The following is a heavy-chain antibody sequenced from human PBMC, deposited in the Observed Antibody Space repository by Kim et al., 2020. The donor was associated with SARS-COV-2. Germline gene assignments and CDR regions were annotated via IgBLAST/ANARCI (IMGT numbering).Heavy chain of an antibody. CDR3: AKGRLLWFGELSLDMDV. V-gene: IGHV3-9*01. J-gene: IGHJ6*02. D-gene: IGHD3-10*01. CDR1: GFTFDDYA. Sequence: GGSLRLSCAASGFTFDDYAMHWVRQAPGKGLEWVSGISWNSGSIGYADSVKGRFTISRDNAKNSLYLQMNSLRAEDTALYYCAKGRLLWFGELSLDMDVWGQGTTVTVSS. CDR2: ISWNSGSI.